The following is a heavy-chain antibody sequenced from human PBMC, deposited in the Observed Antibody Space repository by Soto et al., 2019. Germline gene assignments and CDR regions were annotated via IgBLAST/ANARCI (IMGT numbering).Heavy chain of an antibody. CDR3: ARKAWVRFDY. CDR2: VFHTGNT. J-gene: IGHJ4*02. CDR1: GDSISSSVW. D-gene: IGHD7-27*01. V-gene: IGHV4-4*02. Sequence: PSETLSLTGAVSGDSISSSVWWTWVRQPPGKGLEWIGEVFHTGNTNYNPSLKSRVTMSVDKSTNEFSLKVTSVTAADTAIYYCARKAWVRFDYWGQGALVTVSS.